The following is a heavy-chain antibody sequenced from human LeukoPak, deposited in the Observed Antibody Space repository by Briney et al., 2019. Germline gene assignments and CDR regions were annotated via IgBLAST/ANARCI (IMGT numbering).Heavy chain of an antibody. Sequence: ASAKVSCKASGYTFTGYYMHWVRQAPGQGLEWMRWISAYNGNANYAQKLQGRVTMTTDTSTSTAYMELRSLRSDDTAVYYCARYTMTLDYWGQGTLVTVSS. J-gene: IGHJ4*02. CDR3: ARYTMTLDY. CDR1: GYTFTGYY. D-gene: IGHD3-22*01. CDR2: ISAYNGNA. V-gene: IGHV1-18*04.